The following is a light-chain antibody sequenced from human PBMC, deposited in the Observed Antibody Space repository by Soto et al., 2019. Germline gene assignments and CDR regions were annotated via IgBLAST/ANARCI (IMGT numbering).Light chain of an antibody. CDR1: QTITGTY. CDR2: GAS. CDR3: QQYGSP. V-gene: IGKV3-20*01. Sequence: EVVLTQFPGTLSLSPGERATLSCRASQTITGTYLAWYQQKPGQAPRLLIYGASSRATGIPDRFSGSGSGTDFTLTISRLEPDDFAVYYCQQYGSPFGQGTRLEIK. J-gene: IGKJ5*01.